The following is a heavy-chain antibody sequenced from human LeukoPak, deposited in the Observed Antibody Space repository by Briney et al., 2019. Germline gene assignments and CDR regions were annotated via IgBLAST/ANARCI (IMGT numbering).Heavy chain of an antibody. CDR3: ARGVDSSGQPP. V-gene: IGHV1-8*03. CDR2: MNPNSGNT. CDR1: GYIFTSYD. D-gene: IGHD3-22*01. Sequence: ASVKVSCKASGYIFTSYDINRVRQATGQGLEWMGWMNPNSGNTGYAQKFQGRVTITRNTSISTAYMELSSLRSEDTAVYYCARGVDSSGQPPWGQGTLVTVSS. J-gene: IGHJ5*02.